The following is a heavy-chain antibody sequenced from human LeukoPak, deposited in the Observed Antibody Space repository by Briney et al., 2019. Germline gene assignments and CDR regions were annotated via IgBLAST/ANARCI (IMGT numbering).Heavy chain of an antibody. D-gene: IGHD4-23*01. CDR2: IIGSDGLT. CDR3: AKEVAVVTRACINH. CDR1: GFTFSSYA. Sequence: PGGSLRLSCAASGFTFSSYAMSWVRQAPGPGLGWVSPIIGSDGLTHYADSVKGRFTSTRDKSKLTPYLQINSRRAEGTAVYYCAKEVAVVTRACINHWGQGTLVTVSS. J-gene: IGHJ5*02. V-gene: IGHV3-23*01.